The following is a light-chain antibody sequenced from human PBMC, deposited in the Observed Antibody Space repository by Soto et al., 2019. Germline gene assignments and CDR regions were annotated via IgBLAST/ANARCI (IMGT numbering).Light chain of an antibody. J-gene: IGKJ1*01. V-gene: IGKV1-9*01. CDR3: QQLNGSPWT. CDR1: PAIASF. CDR2: DAA. Sequence: IQLTKSPSSLSASVGDRVTITCRASPAIASFLAWYQQKPGTAPKLLIYDAATLQSGVPSRFSGRRSGTEYTLTIGSLQPEDFATYYCQQLNGSPWTFGQGTKVEI.